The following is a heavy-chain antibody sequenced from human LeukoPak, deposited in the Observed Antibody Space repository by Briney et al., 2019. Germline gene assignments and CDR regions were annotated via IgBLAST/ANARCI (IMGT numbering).Heavy chain of an antibody. CDR2: IIPILGVA. Sequence: SVKVSCMASRGTFSSYAISWVRQAPGQGLEWMGRIIPILGVANYAQKFQGRVTINADKSTSTAYMELNSLRSEDTAVYYCATKRHGYSHDAFDIWGQGTMVTVSS. J-gene: IGHJ3*02. CDR3: ATKRHGYSHDAFDI. CDR1: RGTFSSYA. D-gene: IGHD5-24*01. V-gene: IGHV1-69*04.